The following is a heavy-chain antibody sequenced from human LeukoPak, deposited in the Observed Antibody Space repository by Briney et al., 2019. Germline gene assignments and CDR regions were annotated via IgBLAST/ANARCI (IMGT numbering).Heavy chain of an antibody. CDR2: IRSKAYGGTT. CDR3: TREASRIQLPLGFDY. J-gene: IGHJ4*02. V-gene: IGHV3-49*03. D-gene: IGHD5-18*01. Sequence: GRSLRLSCTASGFTFGDFAMSWFRQAPGKGLEWVGFIRSKAYGGTTEYAASVKGRFTISRDDSKSIAYLQMKSLKTEDTAVYYCTREASRIQLPLGFDYWGQGTLVTVSS. CDR1: GFTFGDFA.